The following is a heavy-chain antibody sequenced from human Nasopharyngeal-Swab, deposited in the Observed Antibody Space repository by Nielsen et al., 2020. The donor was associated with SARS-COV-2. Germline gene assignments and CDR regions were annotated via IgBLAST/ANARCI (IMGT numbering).Heavy chain of an antibody. CDR2: IFPYDSDT. Sequence: KVSCKGSGYIFNNYWIGWVRQMPGKGLEWMGIIFPYDSDTRYSPSFQGQVTISADVSTKTAYLQWSGLKVSDTAMYYCARTEYGSGTNFDYWGQGTLVTVSS. D-gene: IGHD3-10*01. CDR1: GYIFNNYW. V-gene: IGHV5-51*01. CDR3: ARTEYGSGTNFDY. J-gene: IGHJ4*02.